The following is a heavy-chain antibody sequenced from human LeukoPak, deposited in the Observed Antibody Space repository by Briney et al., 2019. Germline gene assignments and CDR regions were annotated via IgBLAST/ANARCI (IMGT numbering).Heavy chain of an antibody. CDR2: INPNSGGT. CDR3: ARRCPRPSYYFDY. V-gene: IGHV1-2*02. CDR1: GYTFTGYY. Sequence: ASVKVSCKASGYTFTGYYMHWVRQAPGQGLEWMGWINPNSGGTNYAQKFQGRVTMTRDTSISTAYMELSRLRSDDTAVYYCARRCPRPSYYFDYWGQGTLVTVSS. D-gene: IGHD5-24*01. J-gene: IGHJ4*02.